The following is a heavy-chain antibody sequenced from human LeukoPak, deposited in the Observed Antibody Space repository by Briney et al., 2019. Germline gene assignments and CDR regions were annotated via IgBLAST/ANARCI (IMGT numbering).Heavy chain of an antibody. D-gene: IGHD2-15*01. V-gene: IGHV4-39*01. CDR2: IYYSGST. CDR1: GGSISSSSYH. J-gene: IGHJ4*02. Sequence: PSETLSLTCTVSGGSISSSSYHWGWIRQPPGKGLEWIGSIYYSGSTYYNPSLKSRVTISVDTSKNQFSLKLSSVTAADTAVYYCARGDLEDIVVVVAAPFDYWGQGTLVTVSS. CDR3: ARGDLEDIVVVVAAPFDY.